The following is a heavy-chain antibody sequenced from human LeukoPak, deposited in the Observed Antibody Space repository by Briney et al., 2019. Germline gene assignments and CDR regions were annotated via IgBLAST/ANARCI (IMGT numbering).Heavy chain of an antibody. V-gene: IGHV4-34*01. CDR3: ARHFTNWNYVEYFDY. D-gene: IGHD1-7*01. Sequence: SETLSLTCAVYGGSFSGYYWSWIRQPPGKGLEWIGEINHSGSTNYNPSLKSRVTISVDTSKNQFSLKLSSVTAADTAVYYCARHFTNWNYVEYFDYWGQGTLVTVSS. CDR1: GGSFSGYY. CDR2: INHSGST. J-gene: IGHJ4*02.